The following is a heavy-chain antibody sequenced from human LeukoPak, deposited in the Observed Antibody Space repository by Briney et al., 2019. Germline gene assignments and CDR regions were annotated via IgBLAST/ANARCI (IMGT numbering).Heavy chain of an antibody. J-gene: IGHJ4*02. CDR1: GYTFTNYW. D-gene: IGHD6-6*01. CDR2: IYPGDSDI. V-gene: IGHV5-51*01. CDR3: ARHLYLGSSTDY. Sequence: GASLQISCKSSGYTFTNYWIGWVRQLPGKGLDYMGMIYPGDSDIRYSPSFQGQVTISDDKSIRTAYLQWSSLKASDTAMYFCARHLYLGSSTDYWGQGTLVTVSP.